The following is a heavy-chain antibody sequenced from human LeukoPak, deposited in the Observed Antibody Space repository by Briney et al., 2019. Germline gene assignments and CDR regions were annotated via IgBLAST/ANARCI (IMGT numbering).Heavy chain of an antibody. D-gene: IGHD3-10*01. V-gene: IGHV4-39*01. J-gene: IGHJ6*03. CDR1: GGSISSSSHY. CDR2: IYYSGST. Sequence: SETLSLTCTVSGGSISSSSHYWGWIRQPPGKGLEWIVSIYYSGSTYYNPSLKSRVTISADTSKNQFSLKLSSVTAADTAVYYCARLYGSGSLRDYYYYMDVWGKGTTVTVSS. CDR3: ARLYGSGSLRDYYYYMDV.